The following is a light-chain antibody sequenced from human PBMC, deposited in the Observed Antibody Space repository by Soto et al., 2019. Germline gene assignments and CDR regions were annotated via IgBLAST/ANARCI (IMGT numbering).Light chain of an antibody. CDR2: EVS. CDR3: SSYSSSSTLLL. Sequence: QSVLTQPASVSGSPGQSITISCTGTSSDVGGYNLVSWYLQHPGKAPKLIIFEVSNRPSGISNRFSGSKSGDTASLTISGLQAEDEADYFCSSYSSSSTLLLFGGGTKLTVL. J-gene: IGLJ2*01. V-gene: IGLV2-14*01. CDR1: SSDVGGYNL.